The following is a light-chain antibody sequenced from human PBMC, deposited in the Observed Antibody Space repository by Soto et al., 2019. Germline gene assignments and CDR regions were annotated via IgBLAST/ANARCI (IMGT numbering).Light chain of an antibody. CDR1: QSISKR. CDR3: QQYNYFWA. Sequence: DIQMTQSPSSLSASVGDRVTITCRASQSISKRLAWYQQKPGKAPKLLMYKASSLESGVPSRFSGGGSGTEFSLTISSLQPDDFATYYCQQYNYFWAFGQGTKVDIK. CDR2: KAS. J-gene: IGKJ1*01. V-gene: IGKV1-5*03.